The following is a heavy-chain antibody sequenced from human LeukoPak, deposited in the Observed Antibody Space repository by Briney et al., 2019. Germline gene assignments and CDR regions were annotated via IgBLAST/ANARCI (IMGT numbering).Heavy chain of an antibody. V-gene: IGHV3-48*04. D-gene: IGHD2-15*01. CDR2: ITSSSTV. CDR1: GFTFSNYS. Sequence: PGGSLRLSCAASGFTFSNYSMNWGRQAPGKGLEWVAYITSSSTVYYAGSVKGRFTISRDNAKNSLFLQMTSLRAEDTAVYYCARDYCSGPKCYFIDYWGQGALVTVSS. CDR3: ARDYCSGPKCYFIDY. J-gene: IGHJ4*02.